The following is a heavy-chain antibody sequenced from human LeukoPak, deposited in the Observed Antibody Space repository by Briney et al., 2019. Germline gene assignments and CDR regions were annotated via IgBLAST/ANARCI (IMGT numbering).Heavy chain of an antibody. CDR1: GGSFSSYY. CDR2: INHSGST. J-gene: IGHJ4*02. V-gene: IGHV4-34*01. Sequence: PWETLSLTCAVYGGSFSSYYWSWIRQPPGKGLEWSGEINHSGSTNYNPSLKSRVTISVDTSKNQFSLKLSSVTAADTAVYYCATGDFYVAFDYGGQGTLVTVSS. D-gene: IGHD2/OR15-2a*01. CDR3: ATGDFYVAFDY.